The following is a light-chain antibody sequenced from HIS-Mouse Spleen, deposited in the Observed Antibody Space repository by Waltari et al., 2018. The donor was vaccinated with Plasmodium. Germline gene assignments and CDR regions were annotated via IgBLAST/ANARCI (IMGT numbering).Light chain of an antibody. CDR1: SSDVGGYNY. V-gene: IGLV2-14*03. Sequence: QSALTQPASVSGSPGQSIPIPCTGTSSDVGGYNYVPWYQQHPGNAPKLMIYDVSNRPSGVSNRFSGSKSGNTASLTISGLQAEDEADYYCSSYTSSSTHVVFGGGTKLTVL. CDR3: SSYTSSSTHVV. J-gene: IGLJ2*01. CDR2: DVS.